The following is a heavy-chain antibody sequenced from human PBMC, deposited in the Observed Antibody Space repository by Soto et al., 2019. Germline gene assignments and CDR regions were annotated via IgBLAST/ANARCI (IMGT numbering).Heavy chain of an antibody. CDR2: IYYSGST. Sequence: QVQLQESGPGLVKPSQTLSLTCTVSGGSISSGGYYWSWIRQHPGKGLEWIGYIYYSGSTYYNPSLKSRVTISVDTSKNQFSLKLSSVTAADTAVYYCATSLVRITMVRDVAFDYWGQVTLVTVSS. V-gene: IGHV4-31*03. CDR3: ATSLVRITMVRDVAFDY. D-gene: IGHD3-10*01. J-gene: IGHJ4*02. CDR1: GGSISSGGYY.